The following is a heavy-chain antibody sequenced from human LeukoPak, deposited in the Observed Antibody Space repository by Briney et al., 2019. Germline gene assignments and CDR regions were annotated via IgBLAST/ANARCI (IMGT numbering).Heavy chain of an antibody. J-gene: IGHJ4*02. V-gene: IGHV4-34*01. CDR2: INHSGST. Sequence: SETLSLTCAVYGGSFSGYYWSWIRQPPGKGLEWIGEINHSGSTNYNPSLKSRVTISVDTSKNQFSLKLSSVTAADTAVYYCARGLRYFDWLFPFDYWGQGTPVTVSS. CDR1: GGSFSGYY. CDR3: ARGLRYFDWLFPFDY. D-gene: IGHD3-9*01.